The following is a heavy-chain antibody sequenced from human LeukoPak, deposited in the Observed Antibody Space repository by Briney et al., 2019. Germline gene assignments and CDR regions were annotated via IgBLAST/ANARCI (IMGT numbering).Heavy chain of an antibody. CDR3: ATVRGSGVVDY. CDR1: GYSISSGYY. V-gene: IGHV4-38-2*02. CDR2: IYHSGIA. J-gene: IGHJ4*02. D-gene: IGHD3-10*01. Sequence: KPSETLSLTCTVSGYSISSGYYWGWVRQPPGKGLEWIGSIYHSGIAYYNPSLKSRVTISVDTSKNQFSLNLSSVTAADTAVYYCATVRGSGVVDYWGQGTLVTVSS.